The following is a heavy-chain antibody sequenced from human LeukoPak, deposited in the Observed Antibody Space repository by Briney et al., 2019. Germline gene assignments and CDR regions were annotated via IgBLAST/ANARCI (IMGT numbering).Heavy chain of an antibody. D-gene: IGHD5-18*01. CDR3: ARQSFSTASASKRYFDY. V-gene: IGHV5-51*01. CDR2: IYPGDSDT. CDR1: GYTFTNYW. J-gene: IGHJ4*02. Sequence: GESLKISCKGSGYTFTNYWIVWVRQMPGKGLEWMGIIYPGDSDTRYSPSFQGQVTISADKSISTAYLQWSSLKASDTAMYYCARQSFSTASASKRYFDYWGQGTLVTVSS.